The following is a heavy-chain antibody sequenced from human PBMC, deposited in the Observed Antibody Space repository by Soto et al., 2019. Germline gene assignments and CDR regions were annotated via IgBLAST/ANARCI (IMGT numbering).Heavy chain of an antibody. CDR2: IRSKAYGGTT. CDR1: GFTFGDYA. V-gene: IGHV3-49*03. D-gene: IGHD2-15*01. J-gene: IGHJ3*02. CDR3: TTYCSGGSCYSYAFDI. Sequence: GGSLRLSCTASGFTFGDYAMSWFRQAPGKGLEWVGFIRSKAYGGTTEYAASVKGRFTISRDDSKSIAYLQMNSLKTEDTAVYYCTTYCSGGSCYSYAFDIWGQGTMVTVSS.